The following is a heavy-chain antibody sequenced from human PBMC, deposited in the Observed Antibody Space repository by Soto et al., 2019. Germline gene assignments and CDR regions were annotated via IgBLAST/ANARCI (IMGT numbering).Heavy chain of an antibody. D-gene: IGHD4-17*01. V-gene: IGHV3-53*04. Sequence: GGSLRLSCAASGFTVSSNYMSWVRQAPGKGLEWVSVIYSGGSTYYADSVKGRFTISRHNSKNTLYLQMNSLRAEDTAVYYCARAPNYGDYDPHYYYYMDVWGKGTTVTVSS. CDR3: ARAPNYGDYDPHYYYYMDV. CDR2: IYSGGST. CDR1: GFTVSSNY. J-gene: IGHJ6*03.